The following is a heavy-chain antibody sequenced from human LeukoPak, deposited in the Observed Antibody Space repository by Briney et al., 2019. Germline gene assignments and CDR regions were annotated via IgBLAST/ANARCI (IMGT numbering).Heavy chain of an antibody. J-gene: IGHJ4*02. CDR2: IRYDGSNK. D-gene: IGHD6-13*01. V-gene: IGHV3-30*02. Sequence: GGFLRLSCAASGFTFSSYGMHWVRQAPGKGLEWVAFIRYDGSNKYYADSVKGRFTISRDNSKNTVYLQMNSLRAEDTAVYYCAKERGAAAATVYFDYWGQGTQVTVSS. CDR1: GFTFSSYG. CDR3: AKERGAAAATVYFDY.